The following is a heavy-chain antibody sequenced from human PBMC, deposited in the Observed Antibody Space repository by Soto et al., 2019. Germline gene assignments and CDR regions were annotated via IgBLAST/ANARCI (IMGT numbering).Heavy chain of an antibody. CDR3: ARSDIVATSYFDY. CDR2: IYYSGST. V-gene: IGHV4-39*01. Sequence: QLQLQESGPGLVKPSETLSLTCTVSGGSISSSSYYWGWIRQPPGKGLEWIGSIYYSGSTYYNPSLKSRVTISVDTSKNQFSLKLSSVTAADTAVYYCARSDIVATSYFDYWGQGTLVTVSS. J-gene: IGHJ4*02. CDR1: GGSISSSSYY. D-gene: IGHD5-12*01.